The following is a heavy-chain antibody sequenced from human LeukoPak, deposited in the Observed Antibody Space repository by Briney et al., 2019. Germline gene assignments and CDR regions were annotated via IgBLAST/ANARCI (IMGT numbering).Heavy chain of an antibody. D-gene: IGHD6-19*01. CDR1: GFTFSSYG. J-gene: IGHJ3*02. CDR3: AKDGQWLDQDDAFDI. CDR2: ISYDGSNK. Sequence: GGSLRLSCAASGFTFSSYGMHWVRQAPGKGLEWVAVISYDGSNKYYADSVKGRFTISRDNSKNTLYLQMNSLRAEDTAVYYCAKDGQWLDQDDAFDIWGQGTMVTVSS. V-gene: IGHV3-30*18.